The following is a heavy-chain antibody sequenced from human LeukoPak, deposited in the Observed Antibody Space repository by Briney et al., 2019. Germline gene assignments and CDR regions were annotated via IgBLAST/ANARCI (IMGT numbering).Heavy chain of an antibody. D-gene: IGHD3-22*01. Sequence: SETLSLTCTVSGGSISSTSYYWGWIRQPPGKGLEWIGSIYYSGSTYYNPSLKSRVTISVDTSKNQFSLKLSSVTAADTAVYYCASYVVSAVDAFDIWGQGTMVTVSS. V-gene: IGHV4-39*07. CDR3: ASYVVSAVDAFDI. CDR1: GGSISSTSYY. J-gene: IGHJ3*02. CDR2: IYYSGST.